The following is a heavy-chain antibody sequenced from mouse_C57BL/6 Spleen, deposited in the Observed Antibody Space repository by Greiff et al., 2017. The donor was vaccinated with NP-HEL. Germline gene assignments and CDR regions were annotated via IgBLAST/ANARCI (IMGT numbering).Heavy chain of an antibody. Sequence: QVQLKQSGAELVRPGTSVKMSCKASGYTFTNYWMGWAKQRPGHGLEWIGDIYPGGGYTNYTEKFKGKATLTADKSSSTAYMQFSSLTSEDSANYYCARSWGDAMGYWGQGTSVTVSS. CDR3: ARSWGDAMGY. J-gene: IGHJ4*01. V-gene: IGHV1-63*01. CDR1: GYTFTNYW. CDR2: IYPGGGYT. D-gene: IGHD4-1*01.